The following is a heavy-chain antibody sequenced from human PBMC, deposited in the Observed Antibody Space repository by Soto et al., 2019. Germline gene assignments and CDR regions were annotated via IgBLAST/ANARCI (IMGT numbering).Heavy chain of an antibody. V-gene: IGHV3-23*01. CDR2: ISGSADSS. CDR1: GFTFSSCG. CDR3: AKEDVVPPAMAGWVVRIHDY. D-gene: IGHD2-2*01. J-gene: IGHJ4*02. Sequence: DVQLLESGGGLVQPGGSLSLSCAASGFTFSSCGMSWGRQAPGKGLEWVSAISGSADSSYYADSVKGRFTISRDNSKNTLYLQMTSLGAEDTAVYYCAKEDVVPPAMAGWVVRIHDYWGQGTLVTVSS.